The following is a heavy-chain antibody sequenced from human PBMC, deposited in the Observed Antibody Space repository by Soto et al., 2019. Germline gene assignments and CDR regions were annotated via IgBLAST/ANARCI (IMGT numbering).Heavy chain of an antibody. Sequence: ASVKVSCKASGYTFTGYYMHWVRQAPGQGLEWMGWINPNSGGTNYAQKFQGWVTMTRDTSISTAYMELSRLRSDDTAVYYCARVRGYCSSTSCYNPRGPDNYGMDVWGRGTTVTVSS. CDR2: INPNSGGT. CDR3: ARVRGYCSSTSCYNPRGPDNYGMDV. D-gene: IGHD2-2*03. CDR1: GYTFTGYY. V-gene: IGHV1-2*04. J-gene: IGHJ6*02.